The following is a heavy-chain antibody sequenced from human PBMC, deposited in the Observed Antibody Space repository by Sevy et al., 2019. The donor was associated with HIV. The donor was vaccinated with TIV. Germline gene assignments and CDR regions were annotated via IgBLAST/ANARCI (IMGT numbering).Heavy chain of an antibody. J-gene: IGHJ3*02. CDR3: ARGYEDSVGVVAASGPVGFDI. CDR2: INHSGST. Sequence: SETLSLTCAVYGGSFSGYYWSWIRQPPGKGLEWIGEINHSGSTNYNPTHKSRVTISVDTSKNQFSLKRSSVTAADTAVFYCARGYEDSVGVVAASGPVGFDIWRQGTMVTIS. D-gene: IGHD2-15*01. V-gene: IGHV4-34*01. CDR1: GGSFSGYY.